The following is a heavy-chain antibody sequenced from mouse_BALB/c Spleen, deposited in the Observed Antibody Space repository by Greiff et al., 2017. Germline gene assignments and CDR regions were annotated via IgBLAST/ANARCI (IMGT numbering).Heavy chain of an antibody. J-gene: IGHJ4*01. CDR1: GYSITSGYY. D-gene: IGHD1-1*01. Sequence: EVQLVESGPGLVKPSQSLSLTCSVTGYSITSGYYWNWIRQFPGNKLEWMGYISYDGSNNYNPSLKNRISITRDTSKNQFFLKLNSVTTEDTATYYCARYGSSYLPYAMDYWGQGTSVTVSS. CDR3: ARYGSSYLPYAMDY. CDR2: ISYDGSN. V-gene: IGHV3-6*02.